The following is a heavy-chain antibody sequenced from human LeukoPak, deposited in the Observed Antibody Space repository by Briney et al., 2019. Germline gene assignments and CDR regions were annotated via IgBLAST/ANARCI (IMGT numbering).Heavy chain of an antibody. D-gene: IGHD4-11*01. Sequence: PGGSLRLSRAASGFTSSNHWMTSVRHAPAHALQRPPNIRPDASQIHYVDSVKGRFTISRDNAKNSLSLQMSSLRAEDTAIYYCARDDSPTLTGPAYYDAFDIWGQGIMVTVSS. J-gene: IGHJ3*02. V-gene: IGHV3-7*01. CDR3: ARDDSPTLTGPAYYDAFDI. CDR2: IRPDASQI. CDR1: GFTSSNHW.